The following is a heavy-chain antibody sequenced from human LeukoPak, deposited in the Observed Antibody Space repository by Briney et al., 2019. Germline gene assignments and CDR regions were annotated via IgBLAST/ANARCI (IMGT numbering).Heavy chain of an antibody. CDR3: ARYGQKEAYYFDY. J-gene: IGHJ4*02. V-gene: IGHV4-59*01. D-gene: IGHD4-17*01. Sequence: SETLSLTCTVSGGSISSYYWSWIRQPPGKGLEWIGYIYYSGSTNYNPSLKSRVTISVDTSKNQFSLKLSSVTAADTAVYYCARYGQKEAYYFDYWGQGTLVTVSS. CDR2: IYYSGST. CDR1: GGSISSYY.